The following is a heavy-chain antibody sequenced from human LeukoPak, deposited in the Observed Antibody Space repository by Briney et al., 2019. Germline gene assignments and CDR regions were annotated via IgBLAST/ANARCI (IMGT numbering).Heavy chain of an antibody. D-gene: IGHD6-13*01. Sequence: PSETLSLTCTVSGGSISSYYWSWIRQPPGKGLECIGYIYYSGSANYNPSLRSRVTTSVDTSKNQFSPKLSSVTTADTAVYYCARVSSSWPYYFDYWGQGTLVTVSS. CDR3: ARVSSSWPYYFDY. CDR1: GGSISSYY. J-gene: IGHJ4*02. V-gene: IGHV4-59*01. CDR2: IYYSGSA.